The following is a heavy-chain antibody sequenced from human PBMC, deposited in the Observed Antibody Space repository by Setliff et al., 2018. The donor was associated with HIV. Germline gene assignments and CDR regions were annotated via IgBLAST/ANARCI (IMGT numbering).Heavy chain of an antibody. V-gene: IGHV1-2*02. Sequence: EASVKVSCKTSGYTFTGYHMHWVRQAPGQGLEWMGWINPNSGGTIYAQKFQDRVTMTRDTSSSTAYMELSRLRSDDTAVYYCATGRDSSGYYFLADYWGRGTLDTVS. D-gene: IGHD3-22*01. J-gene: IGHJ4*02. CDR1: GYTFTGYH. CDR3: ATGRDSSGYYFLADY. CDR2: INPNSGGT.